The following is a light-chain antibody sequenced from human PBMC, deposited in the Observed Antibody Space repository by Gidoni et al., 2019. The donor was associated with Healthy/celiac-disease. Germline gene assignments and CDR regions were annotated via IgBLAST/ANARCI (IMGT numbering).Light chain of an antibody. CDR2: EGS. Sequence: QSALTQPASVSGSPGQSITISCTGTSSDVGSYNLVSWYQQHPGKAPKLMIDEGSKRPSGVSNRFSGSKSGNTASLTISGLQAEDEADYYCCSYAGSSTPVVFGGGTKLTVL. CDR1: SSDVGSYNL. V-gene: IGLV2-23*01. J-gene: IGLJ2*01. CDR3: CSYAGSSTPVV.